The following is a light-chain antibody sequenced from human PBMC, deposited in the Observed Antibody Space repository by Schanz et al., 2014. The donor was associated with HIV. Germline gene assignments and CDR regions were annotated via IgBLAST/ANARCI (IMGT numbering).Light chain of an antibody. J-gene: IGLJ2*01. CDR2: DVS. CDR1: SSDHGGSNH. CDR3: SSYTSSSSVV. V-gene: IGLV2-14*03. Sequence: QSVLTQPPSASGSPGQSVTISCTGTSSDHGGSNHLSWYQTPPGKAPKLIIYDVSNRPSGVSNRFSGSKSGNTASLTISGLQAEDEADYYCSSYTSSSSVVFGGGTKLTVL.